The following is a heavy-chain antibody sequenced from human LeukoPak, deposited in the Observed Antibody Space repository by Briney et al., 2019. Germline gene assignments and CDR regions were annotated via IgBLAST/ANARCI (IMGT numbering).Heavy chain of an antibody. CDR1: GGSISSSSYY. CDR2: IYYSGST. V-gene: IGHV4-39*07. J-gene: IGHJ3*02. D-gene: IGHD2-2*01. CDR3: ARDLRVPADDAFDI. Sequence: SETLSLTCTVSGGSISSSSYYWGWIRQPPGKGLEWIGSIYYSGSTYCNPSLKSRVTISVDTAKNQFSLKLSSVTAADTAVYYCARDLRVPADDAFDIWGQGTMVTVSS.